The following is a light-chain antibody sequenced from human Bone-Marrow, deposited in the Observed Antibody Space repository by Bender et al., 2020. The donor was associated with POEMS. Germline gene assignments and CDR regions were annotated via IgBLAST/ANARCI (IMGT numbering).Light chain of an antibody. Sequence: TISCSGTSSNFGNNAANWYQHVPGTAPKLLIYSNNQRPSGVPDRFSASTSGTSASLAISGLHSYDEADYYCSSWDDSLNGWVFGGGTKLTVL. CDR2: SNN. CDR3: SSWDDSLNGWV. J-gene: IGLJ3*02. CDR1: SSNFGNNA. V-gene: IGLV1-44*01.